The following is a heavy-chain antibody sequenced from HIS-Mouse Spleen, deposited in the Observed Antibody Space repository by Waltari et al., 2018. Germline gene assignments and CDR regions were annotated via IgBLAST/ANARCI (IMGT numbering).Heavy chain of an antibody. D-gene: IGHD7-27*01. J-gene: IGHJ3*02. V-gene: IGHV6-1*01. Sequence: QVQLQQSGPGLVKPSQTLSLTCAIPGDSVPRNSAAWTWNRQSPSRGLEWLGRTYYRSKWYNDYAVSVKSRITINPDTSKNQFSLQLNSVTPEDTAVYYCARVTGDDAFDIWGQGTMVTVSS. CDR3: ARVTGDDAFDI. CDR2: TYYRSKWYN. CDR1: GDSVPRNSAA.